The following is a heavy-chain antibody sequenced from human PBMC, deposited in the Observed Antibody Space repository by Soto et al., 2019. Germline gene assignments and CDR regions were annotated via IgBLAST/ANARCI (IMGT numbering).Heavy chain of an antibody. CDR2: IIPVFGTT. CDR3: ARDGGFGALKY. V-gene: IGHV1-69*13. J-gene: IGHJ4*02. CDR1: GDTFSGYP. D-gene: IGHD3-10*01. Sequence: VASVKVSCKASGDTFSGYPINWVRQAPGEGLEWMGRIIPVFGTTNDAQRFEGRVTFTADDTTNTAYMELMRLLSEDTAVYYCARDGGFGALKYWGPGTLVTVSS.